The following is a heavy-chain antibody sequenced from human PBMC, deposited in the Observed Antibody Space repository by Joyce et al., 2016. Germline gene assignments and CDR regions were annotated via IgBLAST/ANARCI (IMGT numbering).Heavy chain of an antibody. CDR3: VKDRGAYDILTPT. D-gene: IGHD3-9*01. CDR1: GFTFNSYG. V-gene: IGHV3-23*01. J-gene: IGHJ4*02. Sequence: EESLLESGGTLVHPGGSLRLSCAASGFTFNSYGMNWVRQGPGKGLDWVSAISAIGGSTHYADSVEGRFTISRDNSKSTLYLQMIGLRSEDTAVYYCVKDRGAYDILTPTRGQGTLVTVSS. CDR2: ISAIGGST.